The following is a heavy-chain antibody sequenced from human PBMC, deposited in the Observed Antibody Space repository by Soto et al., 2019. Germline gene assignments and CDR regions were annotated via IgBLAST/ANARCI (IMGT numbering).Heavy chain of an antibody. D-gene: IGHD6-13*01. Sequence: GGSLRLSCAASGFTFSSYAMRWVRQAPGKGLEWVSAISGSGCSTYYADSVKGRFTISRDNAKNTVYLHVNSLSAEDTAVYYCARVIAAAGTSPLDYWGQGTLVTFSS. CDR3: ARVIAAAGTSPLDY. V-gene: IGHV3-23*01. CDR1: GFTFSSYA. CDR2: ISGSGCST. J-gene: IGHJ4*02.